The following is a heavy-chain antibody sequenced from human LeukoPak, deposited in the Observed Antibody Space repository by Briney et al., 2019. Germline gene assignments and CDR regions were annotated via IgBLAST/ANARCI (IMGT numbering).Heavy chain of an antibody. J-gene: IGHJ5*02. CDR2: ISSSSSTI. Sequence: PGGSLRLSCAASGFTFSSYSMNWVRQAPGKGLEWVSYISSSSSTIYYADSVKGRFTISRDNSKNTLYLQMNSLRPEDTAVYYCAKDGYSSSWFAGRFDPWGQGTLVTVSS. CDR1: GFTFSSYS. CDR3: AKDGYSSSWFAGRFDP. D-gene: IGHD6-13*01. V-gene: IGHV3-48*01.